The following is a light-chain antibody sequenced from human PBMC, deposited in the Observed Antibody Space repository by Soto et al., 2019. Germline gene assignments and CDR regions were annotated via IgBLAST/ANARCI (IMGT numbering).Light chain of an antibody. J-gene: IGKJ2*01. V-gene: IGKV1-39*01. CDR2: TSG. Sequence: THMTQSPSSLSASVGDRITVTCRASQRITTYVNWYQLKPGEAPKLLISTSGTLQRGVPSRFSGSGSGTDFTLTITRLQPADFATYFCQQTYSTPYTFGQGTKLEIK. CDR1: QRITTY. CDR3: QQTYSTPYT.